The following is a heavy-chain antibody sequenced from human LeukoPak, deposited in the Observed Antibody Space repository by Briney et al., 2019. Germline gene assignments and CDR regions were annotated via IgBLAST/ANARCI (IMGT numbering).Heavy chain of an antibody. CDR2: ITGSDDST. D-gene: IGHD3-22*01. J-gene: IGHJ4*02. CDR3: AKGPQLYSGYHPDY. Sequence: GGSLRLSCAASGSTFSSDAMTWVRQAPGEGLGWVSTITGSDDSTYYADSVKGRFIISRDHSTNTVHLQLNNLRAEDTAMYYCAKGPQLYSGYHPDYWGQGTLVTVSS. CDR1: GSTFSSDA. V-gene: IGHV3-23*01.